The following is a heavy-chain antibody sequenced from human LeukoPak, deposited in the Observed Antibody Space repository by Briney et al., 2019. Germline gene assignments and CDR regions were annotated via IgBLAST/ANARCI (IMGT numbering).Heavy chain of an antibody. Sequence: PAETVSLICTVSGGSISSSSHYWVRIRQPPGKGLEWIVDIYYSGSTYYNPSLKSRVTISVDTSKNQFSLKLSSVTAADTAVYYCARRPYYDSSGYSPAAFDIWGQVTIVSVSS. CDR2: IYYSGST. CDR1: GGSISSSSHY. CDR3: ARRPYYDSSGYSPAAFDI. J-gene: IGHJ3*02. V-gene: IGHV4-39*01. D-gene: IGHD3-22*01.